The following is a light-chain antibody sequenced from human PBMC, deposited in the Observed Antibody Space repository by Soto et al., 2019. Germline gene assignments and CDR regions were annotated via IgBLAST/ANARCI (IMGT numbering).Light chain of an antibody. J-gene: IGKJ2*01. CDR2: AAS. Sequence: DIPMTQSPSSLSASVGDRVTITCRASQNIANHLNWYQHKPGKAPKLLIYAASALQSGVPSRFSGSGSETDFTLTITSLQPEDFATYYCQQTYNSYTFGQGTKLEIK. V-gene: IGKV1-39*01. CDR1: QNIANH. CDR3: QQTYNSYT.